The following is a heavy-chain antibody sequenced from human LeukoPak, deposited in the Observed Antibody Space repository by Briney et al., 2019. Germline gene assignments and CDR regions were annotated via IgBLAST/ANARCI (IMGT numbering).Heavy chain of an antibody. Sequence: SETLSLTCAVYGGSFSGYYWGWIRQPPGKGLEWIGEINHSGSTNYNPSLKSRVTISVDTSKNQFSLKLSSVTAADTAVYYCARGRRDYVWGSYRHEYFQHWGQGTLVTVSS. J-gene: IGHJ1*01. CDR1: GGSFSGYY. V-gene: IGHV4-34*01. CDR3: ARGRRDYVWGSYRHEYFQH. CDR2: INHSGST. D-gene: IGHD3-16*02.